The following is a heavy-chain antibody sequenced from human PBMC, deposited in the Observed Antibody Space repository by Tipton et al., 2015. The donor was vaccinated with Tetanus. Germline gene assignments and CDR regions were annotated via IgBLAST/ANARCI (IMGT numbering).Heavy chain of an antibody. CDR1: GYNFRNNG. CDR2: ISNDASHI. CDR3: ARAQNYFGVLASFFDP. D-gene: IGHD3-3*01. Sequence: SLRLSCVASGYNFRNNGMHWVRQAPGKGLEWVAVISNDASHIYYADSVRGRFTMSRENNKNTVHLQMNSLRPDDTAVYYCARAQNYFGVLASFFDPWGQGTLVIVSS. J-gene: IGHJ5*02. V-gene: IGHV3-30*03.